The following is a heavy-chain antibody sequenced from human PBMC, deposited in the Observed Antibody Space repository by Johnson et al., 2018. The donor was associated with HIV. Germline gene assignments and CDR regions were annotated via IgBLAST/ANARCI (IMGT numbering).Heavy chain of an antibody. D-gene: IGHD3-16*02. Sequence: VQLVESGGGLVKPGGSLRLSCAVSGFSFSSYWMHWVRQPPGKGLVWVSRINSDGTTTTYADSVKGRFTISRDNAKNTLYLQRNSLRAEDTALYYCARGGLGYQNIHDPFDIWGQGTMVTVS. CDR2: INSDGTTT. CDR3: ARGGLGYQNIHDPFDI. CDR1: GFSFSSYW. J-gene: IGHJ3*02. V-gene: IGHV3-74*02.